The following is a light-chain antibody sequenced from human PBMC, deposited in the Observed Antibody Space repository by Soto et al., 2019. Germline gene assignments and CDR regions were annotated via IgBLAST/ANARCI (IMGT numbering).Light chain of an antibody. Sequence: DIVMTQSPLSLPVTIGEPASISCRSSQRLLNSNGNTYLDWYLQKPGQSPQLLICLGSNRASGVPDRFSGRGSGTEFTLKISRVEAEDVGVYYCMQALQTPFTFGGGTKGEI. V-gene: IGKV2-28*01. J-gene: IGKJ4*01. CDR2: LGS. CDR1: QRLLNSNGNTY. CDR3: MQALQTPFT.